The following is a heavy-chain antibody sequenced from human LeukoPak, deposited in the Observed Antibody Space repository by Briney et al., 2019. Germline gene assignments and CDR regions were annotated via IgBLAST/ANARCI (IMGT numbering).Heavy chain of an antibody. CDR1: GFSFSSYA. D-gene: IGHD6-19*01. J-gene: IGHJ3*02. Sequence: GASLRLSCAASGFSFSSYAMTWVRQAPGKGLEWLSYISSSGSTIHYVDSVKGRFTISRDNAKNSLFLQMNSLRAEDTAVYYCASGVHYTSGWIDIWGQGTMVTVSS. V-gene: IGHV3-48*03. CDR2: ISSSGSTI. CDR3: ASGVHYTSGWIDI.